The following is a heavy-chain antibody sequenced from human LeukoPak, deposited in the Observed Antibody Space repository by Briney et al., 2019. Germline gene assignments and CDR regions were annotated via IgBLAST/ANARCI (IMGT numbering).Heavy chain of an antibody. J-gene: IGHJ6*02. CDR2: MNPNSGAT. Sequence: VASVKVSCKAPGYTFTSYDFNWLRQATGQGPEWMGWMNPNSGATGYAQKFQGRITMTRSASINTAYMELTDLRSEDTAVYYCARGPVEAVFGVSTEDWGQGTTVTVSS. CDR3: ARGPVEAVFGVSTED. D-gene: IGHD3-10*02. CDR1: GYTFTSYD. V-gene: IGHV1-8*01.